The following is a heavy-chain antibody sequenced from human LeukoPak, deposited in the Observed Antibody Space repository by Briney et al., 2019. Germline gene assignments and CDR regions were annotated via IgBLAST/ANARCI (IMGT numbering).Heavy chain of an antibody. V-gene: IGHV4-61*08. CDR1: GGSISSGGYP. Sequence: SETLSLTCAVSGGSISSGGYPWSWIRQPPGKGLEWIGYIYYSGSTNYNPSLKSRVTISVDTSKNQFSLKLSSVTAADTAVYYCAREQWLASYFDYWGQGTLVTVSS. CDR3: AREQWLASYFDY. D-gene: IGHD6-19*01. CDR2: IYYSGST. J-gene: IGHJ4*02.